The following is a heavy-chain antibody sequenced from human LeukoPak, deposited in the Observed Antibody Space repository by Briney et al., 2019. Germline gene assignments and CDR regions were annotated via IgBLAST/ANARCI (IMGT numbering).Heavy chain of an antibody. V-gene: IGHV1-18*01. Sequence: ASVKVSCKASGYTFTSYGISWVRQAPGQGLEWMGWISAYNGNTNYAQKLQGRVTLTTDTSTSTAYMELRSLRSDDTAVYYCARDTYYYYYMDVWGKGTTVTISS. CDR2: ISAYNGNT. CDR1: GYTFTSYG. CDR3: ARDTYYYYYMDV. J-gene: IGHJ6*03.